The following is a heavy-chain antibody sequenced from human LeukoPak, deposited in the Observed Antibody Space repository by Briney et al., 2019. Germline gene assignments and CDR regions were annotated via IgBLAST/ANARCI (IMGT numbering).Heavy chain of an antibody. CDR1: DGSISSYY. CDR2: IYYSGST. J-gene: IGHJ5*02. V-gene: IGHV4-59*12. D-gene: IGHD3-10*01. Sequence: SETLSLTCTVSDGSISSYYWSWLRQPPGKGLEWIGYIYYSGSTNYNPSLKSRVTISVDTSKNQFSLKVSSVTAADTAVYYCARDNGGAVFDPWGQGTLVTVSS. CDR3: ARDNGGAVFDP.